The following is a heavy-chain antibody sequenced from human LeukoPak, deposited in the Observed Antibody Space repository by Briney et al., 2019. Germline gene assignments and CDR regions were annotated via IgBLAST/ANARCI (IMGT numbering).Heavy chain of an antibody. Sequence: GGSLRLSCAASGFTFSSYAMHWVRQAPGKGLEYVSAISSNGGSTYYANSVKGRFTISRDNSKNTLYLQMNSLRAEDTAVYYCAKSLKYQLLHDAFDIWGQGTMVTVSS. CDR2: ISSNGGST. D-gene: IGHD2-2*01. CDR3: AKSLKYQLLHDAFDI. J-gene: IGHJ3*02. CDR1: GFTFSSYA. V-gene: IGHV3-64*01.